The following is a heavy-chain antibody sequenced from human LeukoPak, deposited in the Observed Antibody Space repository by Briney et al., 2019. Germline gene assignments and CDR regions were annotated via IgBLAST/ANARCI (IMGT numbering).Heavy chain of an antibody. V-gene: IGHV4-34*01. CDR1: GGSFSGYY. CDR3: ARGYWNYKNIDY. D-gene: IGHD1-7*01. Sequence: SETLSLTCAVYGGSFSGYYWSWIRQPPGKGLEWIGEINHSGSTNYNPSLKSRVTISVDTSKNQFSLKLSSVTAADTAVYYCARGYWNYKNIDYWGQGTLVTVSS. CDR2: INHSGST. J-gene: IGHJ4*02.